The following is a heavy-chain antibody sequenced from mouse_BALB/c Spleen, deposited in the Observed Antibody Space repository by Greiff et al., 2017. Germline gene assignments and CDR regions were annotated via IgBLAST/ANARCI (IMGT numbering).Heavy chain of an antibody. CDR2: ISSGGSYT. V-gene: IGHV5-9-4*01. CDR1: GFTFSSYA. Sequence: EVQLQQSGGGLVKPGGSLKLSCAASGFTFSSYAMSWVRQSPEKRLEWVAEISSGGSYTYYPDTVTGRFTISRDNAKNTLYLEMSSLRSEDTAMYYCARDGKRAMDYWGQGTSVTVSS. J-gene: IGHJ4*01. CDR3: ARDGKRAMDY. D-gene: IGHD2-1*01.